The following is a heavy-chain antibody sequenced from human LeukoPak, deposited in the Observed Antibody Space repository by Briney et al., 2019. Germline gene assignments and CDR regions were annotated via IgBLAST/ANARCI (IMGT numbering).Heavy chain of an antibody. CDR3: ATRPGGSTWYGVFDY. J-gene: IGHJ4*02. D-gene: IGHD6-13*01. CDR1: GGSISSHY. V-gene: IGHV4-59*11. CDR2: IYYSGST. Sequence: SETLSLTCTVSGGSISSHYWSWIRQPPGKGLEWIGYIYYSGSTNYNPSLKSRVTISVDTSKNQFSLKLSSVTAADTALYFCATRPGGSTWYGVFDYWSPGTLVTVS.